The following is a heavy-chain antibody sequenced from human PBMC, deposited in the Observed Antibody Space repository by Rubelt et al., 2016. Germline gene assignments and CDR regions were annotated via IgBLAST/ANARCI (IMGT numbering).Heavy chain of an antibody. Sequence: QLQLQESGPGLVKPSETLSLTCTVSGGSISSSSYYWGWIRQPPGKGLEWIGSIYYSGSTYYNPSLKSRVTISVDTSKNQFSLKLSSVTAADTAVYYCARDSSGYAGCDYWGQGTLVTVSS. CDR3: ARDSSGYAGCDY. CDR1: GGSISSSSYY. V-gene: IGHV4-39*07. CDR2: IYYSGST. D-gene: IGHD6-19*01. J-gene: IGHJ4*02.